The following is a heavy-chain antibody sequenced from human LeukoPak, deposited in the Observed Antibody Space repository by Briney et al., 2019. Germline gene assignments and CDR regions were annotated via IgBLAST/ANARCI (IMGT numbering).Heavy chain of an antibody. CDR1: GFTFSSYS. D-gene: IGHD6-19*01. Sequence: PGGSLRLSCAASGFTFSSYSMNWVRQAPGKGLEWVSYISSSSSTIYYADSVKGRFTISRDNAKNSLYLQMNSLRAEDTAVYYCARPQEYGVAGTGWYFDLWGRGTLVTVSS. J-gene: IGHJ2*01. CDR2: ISSSSSTI. CDR3: ARPQEYGVAGTGWYFDL. V-gene: IGHV3-48*01.